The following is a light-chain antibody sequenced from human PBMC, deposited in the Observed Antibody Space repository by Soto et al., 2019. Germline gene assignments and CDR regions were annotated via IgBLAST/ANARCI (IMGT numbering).Light chain of an antibody. J-gene: IGLJ3*02. CDR3: SSFTDTGTVM. CDR1: SSDVGAYHS. V-gene: IGLV2-14*03. CDR2: DVS. Sequence: QSALTQPASVSGSPGQSFTISCTGTSSDVGAYHSVSWYQQHPGKAPQLIIFDVSNRPSGVSDRFSGSKSGNTASLTISGLQAEDEADYYCSSFTDTGTVMFGGGTQLTVL.